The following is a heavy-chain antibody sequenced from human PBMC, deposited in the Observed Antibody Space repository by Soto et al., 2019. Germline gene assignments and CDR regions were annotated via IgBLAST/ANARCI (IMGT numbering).Heavy chain of an antibody. CDR2: MNPNSGNT. J-gene: IGHJ5*02. D-gene: IGHD1-26*01. CDR3: AREREGSGFDP. CDR1: GYTFTSYD. V-gene: IGHV1-8*01. Sequence: GASVKVSCKASGYTFTSYDINWVRQATGQGLEWMGWMNPNSGNTAYAQKFQSRVTMTRNTSISTAYMELSSLRSEDTAVYYCAREREGSGFDPWGQGTLVTVSS.